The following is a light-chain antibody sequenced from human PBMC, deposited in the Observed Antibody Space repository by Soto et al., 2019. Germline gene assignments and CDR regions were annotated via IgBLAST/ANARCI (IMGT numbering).Light chain of an antibody. Sequence: QSVLTQPASVSGSPGQSITISFTGTSSDVGGYNYVSWYQLHPGKAPKLMIHEVSERPSGVSNRFSGSKSGNTASLTISGLQAEDEADYYCASYASSVTYVFGSGTKVTVL. CDR1: SSDVGGYNY. CDR3: ASYASSVTYV. CDR2: EVS. J-gene: IGLJ1*01. V-gene: IGLV2-14*01.